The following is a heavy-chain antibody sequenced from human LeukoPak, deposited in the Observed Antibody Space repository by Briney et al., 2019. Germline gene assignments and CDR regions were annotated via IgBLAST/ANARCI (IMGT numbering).Heavy chain of an antibody. V-gene: IGHV5-51*01. D-gene: IGHD3-22*01. J-gene: IGHJ3*02. CDR3: ARPHYDSSGSNAFDI. CDR1: GYSFPSYW. CDR2: IYPGDSDT. Sequence: GESLKISCKGSGYSFPSYWIGWVRQMPGKGLEWMGIIYPGDSDTRYSPSFQGQVTISADKSISTAYLQWSSLKASDTAMYYCARPHYDSSGSNAFDIWGQGTMVTVSS.